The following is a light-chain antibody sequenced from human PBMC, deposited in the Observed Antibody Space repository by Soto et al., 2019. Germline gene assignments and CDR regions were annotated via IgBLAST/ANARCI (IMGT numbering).Light chain of an antibody. CDR2: KAS. J-gene: IGKJ5*01. CDR3: HQYSTYPLT. V-gene: IGKV1-5*03. Sequence: DIQMTQSPSTLSASVGDRVTITCRASQSVTTWLAWYQQKPGKAPKLLIYKASNLESGLPSRFTGSGSGTEFTLTISSLQSDDFATYYCHQYSTYPLTCGQGTRLDIK. CDR1: QSVTTW.